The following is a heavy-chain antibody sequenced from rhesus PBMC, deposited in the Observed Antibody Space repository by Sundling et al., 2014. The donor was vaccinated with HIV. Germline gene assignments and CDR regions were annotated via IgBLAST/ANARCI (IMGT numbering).Heavy chain of an antibody. J-gene: IGHJ1*01. CDR1: GFTFSSYG. V-gene: IGHV3S42*01. Sequence: EVQLVETGGGLVQPGGSLKLSCAASGFTFSSYGMSWVRQAPGKGLEWVSAINSGGGSTHYADSVKGRFTISRDNSKNTLSLQMNSLRAEDTAVYYCANIDWFEYFDFWGQGALVTVSS. D-gene: IGHD3-3*01. CDR3: ANIDWFEYFDF. CDR2: INSGGGST.